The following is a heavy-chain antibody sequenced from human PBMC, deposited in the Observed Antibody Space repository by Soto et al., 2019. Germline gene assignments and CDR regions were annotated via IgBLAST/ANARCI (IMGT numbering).Heavy chain of an antibody. CDR3: AREQNRITMVRGAWNY. Sequence: ASVKVSCKASGHTFTSYYMHWVRQAPGQGLEWMGIINPSGGSTSYAQKFQGRVTMTRDTSTSTVYMELSSLRSEDTAVYYCAREQNRITMVRGAWNYWGQGTLVTVSS. D-gene: IGHD3-10*01. V-gene: IGHV1-46*01. CDR1: GHTFTSYY. J-gene: IGHJ4*02. CDR2: INPSGGST.